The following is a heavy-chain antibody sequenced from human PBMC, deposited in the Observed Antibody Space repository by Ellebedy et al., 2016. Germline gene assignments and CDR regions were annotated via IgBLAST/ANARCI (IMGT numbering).Heavy chain of an antibody. CDR2: LYSGGTT. D-gene: IGHD1-14*01. J-gene: IGHJ4*02. CDR3: ARGNAIYGPEPLDF. Sequence: GGSLRLSCTVSGFTVSTNYMSWVRQAPGKGLQWVSSLYSGGTTHYADSVKGRFTISRDNSKNTLYLQMTSLSAEDTAVYYCARGNAIYGPEPLDFWGQGTLLIVSS. CDR1: GFTVSTNY. V-gene: IGHV3-66*01.